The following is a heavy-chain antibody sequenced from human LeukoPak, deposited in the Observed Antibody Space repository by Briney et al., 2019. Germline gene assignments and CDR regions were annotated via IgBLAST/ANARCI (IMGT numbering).Heavy chain of an antibody. J-gene: IGHJ5*02. Sequence: PSETLSLTCTVSGGSISSYYWSWIRQPPGKGLEWIGYIYYSGSTKYKPSLKSRVTISVDTSKNQCSLKLTSVTAADTAVYYCARHRAYDSGTYYRWFDPWGPGTLVTVSS. V-gene: IGHV4-59*08. CDR3: ARHRAYDSGTYYRWFDP. D-gene: IGHD3-22*01. CDR2: IYYSGST. CDR1: GGSISSYY.